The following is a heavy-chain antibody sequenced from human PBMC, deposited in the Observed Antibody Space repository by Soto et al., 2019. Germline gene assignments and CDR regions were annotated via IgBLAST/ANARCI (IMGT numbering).Heavy chain of an antibody. CDR2: ISAYNGNT. CDR1: GYTFTSYG. Sequence: ASVKVSCKASGYTFTSYGISWVRQAPGQGLEWMGWISAYNGNTNYARKLQGRVTMTTDTSTSTAYMELRSLRSDDTAVYYCARDPSVLRSSGSHNWFDPWGQGTLVTVSS. D-gene: IGHD3-22*01. V-gene: IGHV1-18*01. J-gene: IGHJ5*02. CDR3: ARDPSVLRSSGSHNWFDP.